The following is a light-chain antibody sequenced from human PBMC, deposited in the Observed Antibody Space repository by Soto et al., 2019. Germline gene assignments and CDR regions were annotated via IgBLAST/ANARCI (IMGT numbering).Light chain of an antibody. CDR2: SAN. V-gene: IGKV1-17*03. J-gene: IGKJ1*01. Sequence: DIQMTQSPSDMSASVGDRVTITCRASQDISNFLVWSQQRPGKVPKRLMYSANRLESGVPSRFSGSGSGTEFTLTISSLQPEDFATYYCLQHKSYPRTLGQGTKVDI. CDR1: QDISNF. CDR3: LQHKSYPRT.